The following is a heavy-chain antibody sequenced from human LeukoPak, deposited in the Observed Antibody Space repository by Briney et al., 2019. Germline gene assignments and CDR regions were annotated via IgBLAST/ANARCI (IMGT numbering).Heavy chain of an antibody. V-gene: IGHV3-7*01. CDR3: ARELRTFDS. J-gene: IGHJ4*02. CDR1: GFTFSSYW. CDR2: IKHNGDEL. D-gene: IGHD3-16*01. Sequence: GGSLRLSCAASGFTFSSYWMTWVRQARGKGLEWVANIKHNGDELNYVDSVEDRFTISRDNAKNSLYLHMTDLRAEDTAVYYCARELRTFDSWGQGTLVTVSS.